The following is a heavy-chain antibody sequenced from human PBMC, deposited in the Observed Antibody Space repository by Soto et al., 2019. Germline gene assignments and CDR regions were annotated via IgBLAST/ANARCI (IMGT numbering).Heavy chain of an antibody. CDR2: INHSGST. CDR1: GGSFSGYY. Sequence: PSETLSLTCAVYGGSFSGYYWSWIRQPPGKGLEWIGEINHSGSTNYNPSLKSRVTISVDTSKNQFSLKLSSVTAADTAVYYCARLPHYCSSTSCPRPGGDWGQGTLVTVSS. D-gene: IGHD2-2*01. J-gene: IGHJ4*02. CDR3: ARLPHYCSSTSCPRPGGD. V-gene: IGHV4-34*01.